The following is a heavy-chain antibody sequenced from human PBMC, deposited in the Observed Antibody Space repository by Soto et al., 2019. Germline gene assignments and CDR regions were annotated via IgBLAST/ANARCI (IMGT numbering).Heavy chain of an antibody. Sequence: EVQLVESGGGLVQPGGSLRLSCAASGFIVSTSYMSWVRQATGKGLEWVSIIYNDGSTYYADSVKGRFTVSRDDSKNTLYLEILSLKVEDTAVYYCARDFYTPYWGQGTLVTVSS. D-gene: IGHD4-4*01. CDR2: IYNDGST. V-gene: IGHV3-66*01. CDR3: ARDFYTPY. J-gene: IGHJ4*02. CDR1: GFIVSTSY.